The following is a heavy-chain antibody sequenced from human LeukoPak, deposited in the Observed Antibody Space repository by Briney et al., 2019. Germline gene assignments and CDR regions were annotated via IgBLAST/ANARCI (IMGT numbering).Heavy chain of an antibody. CDR3: ARDRSGGYYDYFDY. J-gene: IGHJ4*02. Sequence: SETLSLTCTVSGGSISSYYWSWIRQPAGKELEWIGRIYTSGSTNYNPSLKSRVTMSVDTSKNQFSLKLSSVTAADTAVYYCARDRSGGYYDYFDYWGQGTLVTVSS. D-gene: IGHD1-26*01. CDR1: GGSISSYY. CDR2: IYTSGST. V-gene: IGHV4-4*07.